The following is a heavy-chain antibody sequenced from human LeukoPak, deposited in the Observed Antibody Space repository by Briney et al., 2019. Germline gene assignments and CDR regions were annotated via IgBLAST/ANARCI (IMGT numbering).Heavy chain of an antibody. Sequence: SETLSLTCTVSGGSISDYYRGWIRQPPGKGLEWIGYFYNSGSSTYNPSLKSRVTISADTSKNQFSLKLNSVTAADTAVYYCTRGAGWLIDYWGQGILVTVCS. D-gene: IGHD3-16*01. CDR2: FYNSGSS. V-gene: IGHV4-59*01. CDR1: GGSISDYY. CDR3: TRGAGWLIDY. J-gene: IGHJ4*02.